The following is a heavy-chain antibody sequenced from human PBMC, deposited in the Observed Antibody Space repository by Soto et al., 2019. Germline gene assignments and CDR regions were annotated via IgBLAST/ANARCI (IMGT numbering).Heavy chain of an antibody. CDR3: ARDGYSSSPYYGMDV. D-gene: IGHD6-6*01. J-gene: IGHJ6*02. CDR2: IIDSGGST. CDR1: GVTFSSCA. Sequence: PGGALRLSCAGSGVTFSSCALGGVRQAPGKGLEWVSDIIDSGGSTYYADSVKGRFTISRDNAKNSLYLQMNSLRDEDTAVYYCARDGYSSSPYYGMDVWGQGT. V-gene: IGHV3-23*01.